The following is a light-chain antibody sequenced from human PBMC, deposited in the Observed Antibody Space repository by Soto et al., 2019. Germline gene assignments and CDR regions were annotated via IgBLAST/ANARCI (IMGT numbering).Light chain of an antibody. CDR3: EQYDSSPLT. CDR2: GAS. V-gene: IGKV3-20*01. CDR1: QSVSSSY. J-gene: IGKJ4*01. Sequence: EIVLTQSPGTLSLSPGERAILSCRASQSVSSSYLAWYQQKPGQAPRLLIDGASSRATGIPDRFSGSGSGTDFTLSISTLEPEDFAVYYCEQYDSSPLTFGGGTKVEIK.